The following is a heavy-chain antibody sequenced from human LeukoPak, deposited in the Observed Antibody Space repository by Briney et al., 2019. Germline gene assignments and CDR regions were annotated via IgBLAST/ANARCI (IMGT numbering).Heavy chain of an antibody. V-gene: IGHV1-2*02. CDR1: GYTFTDYY. CDR3: ARDGGSPYYYYYYMDV. D-gene: IGHD3-10*01. J-gene: IGHJ6*03. CDR2: INPNSGGT. Sequence: ASVKVSCKASGYTFTDYYMHWVRQAPGQGLEWMGWINPNSGGTNYAQKFQGRVTMTRDTSISTAYMELSRLRSDDTAVYYCARDGGSPYYYYYYMDVWGKGTTVTVSS.